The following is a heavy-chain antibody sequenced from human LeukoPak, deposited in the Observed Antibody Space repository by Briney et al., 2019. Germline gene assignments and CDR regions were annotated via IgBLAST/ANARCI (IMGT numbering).Heavy chain of an antibody. Sequence: SVKVSCKASGGTFSSYAISWVRQAPGQGLEWMGRIIPILGIANYAQKFQGRVTMTTDTSASTVYMELRSPTSDDTAVYYCARDMNSSCRENWGQGTLVTVSS. V-gene: IGHV1-69*04. D-gene: IGHD6-13*01. CDR2: IIPILGIA. CDR3: ARDMNSSCREN. J-gene: IGHJ4*02. CDR1: GGTFSSYA.